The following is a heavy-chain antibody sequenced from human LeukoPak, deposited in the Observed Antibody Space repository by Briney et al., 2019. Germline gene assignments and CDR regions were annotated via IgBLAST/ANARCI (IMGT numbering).Heavy chain of an antibody. V-gene: IGHV3-48*04. Sequence: GGSLRLSCAASGFTFSSYGMHWVRQAPGKGLEWVSYISSSGTTISYTDSVKGRFTISRDNAKNSLYLQMNSLRAEDTAVYYCARDYRSTFDYWGQGTLVTVSS. CDR3: ARDYRSTFDY. CDR1: GFTFSSYG. CDR2: ISSSGTTI. D-gene: IGHD1-26*01. J-gene: IGHJ4*02.